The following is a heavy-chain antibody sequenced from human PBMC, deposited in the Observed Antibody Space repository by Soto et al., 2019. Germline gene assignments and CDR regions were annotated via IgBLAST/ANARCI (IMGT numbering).Heavy chain of an antibody. CDR1: GDSISVNTW. CDR3: AGLVGRGKFSRLQY. V-gene: IGHV4-4*02. J-gene: IGHJ1*01. Sequence: QVLLQESGPGLVKPSGTLSLTCDVSGDSISVNTWWSWVRQTPGKGLEWIGEILHSGSVNYNPSLKSRVTISIDKSKNQVSLRPSSMTAADTALYYCAGLVGRGKFSRLQYWGQGTLVTVSS. D-gene: IGHD6-6*01. CDR2: ILHSGSV.